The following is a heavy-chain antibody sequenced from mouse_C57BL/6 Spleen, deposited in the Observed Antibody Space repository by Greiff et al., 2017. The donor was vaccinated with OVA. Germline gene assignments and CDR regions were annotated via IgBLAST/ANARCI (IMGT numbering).Heavy chain of an antibody. CDR3: ARRSLITTVVATGAMDY. CDR2: INPGSGGT. CDR1: GYAFTNYL. J-gene: IGHJ4*01. Sequence: VQLQQSGAELVRPGTSVKVSCKASGYAFTNYLIEWVKQRPGQGLEWIGVINPGSGGTNYNEKFKGKATLTADNSSSTAYMQLSSLTSEDSAVYFCARRSLITTVVATGAMDYWGQGTSVTVSS. V-gene: IGHV1-54*01. D-gene: IGHD1-1*01.